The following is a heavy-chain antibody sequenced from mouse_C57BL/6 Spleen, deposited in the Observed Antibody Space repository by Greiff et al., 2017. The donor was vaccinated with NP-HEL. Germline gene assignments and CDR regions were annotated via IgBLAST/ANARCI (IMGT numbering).Heavy chain of an antibody. CDR1: GYTFTSYW. Sequence: VQLQQPGAELVMPGASVKLSCKASGYTFTSYWMHWVKQRPGQGLEWIGEIDPSDSYTNYNQKFKGKSTLTVDKSSSTAYMQLSSLTSEDSAVYYCARTYDYYGSPFDYWGQGTTLTVSS. CDR3: ARTYDYYGSPFDY. D-gene: IGHD1-1*01. V-gene: IGHV1-69*01. CDR2: IDPSDSYT. J-gene: IGHJ2*01.